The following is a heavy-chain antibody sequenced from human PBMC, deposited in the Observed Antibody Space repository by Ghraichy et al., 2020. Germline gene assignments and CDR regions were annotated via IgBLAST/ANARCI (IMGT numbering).Heavy chain of an antibody. CDR3: AKDQVGGYGLRTGRVDLDY. D-gene: IGHD4-17*01. CDR1: GFTFSNYA. CDR2: ISGSGGST. Sequence: LSLTCAASGFTFSNYAMSWVRQAPGKGLEWISAISGSGGSTYYADSVKGRFTISRDNSKNTLYLQMNSLRAEDTAVYYCAKDQVGGYGLRTGRVDLDYWGQGALVTVSS. J-gene: IGHJ4*02. V-gene: IGHV3-23*01.